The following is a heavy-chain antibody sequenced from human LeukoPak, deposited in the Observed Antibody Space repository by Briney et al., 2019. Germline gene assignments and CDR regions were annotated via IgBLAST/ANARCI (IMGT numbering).Heavy chain of an antibody. CDR2: IKQDGSEE. CDR3: AELGITMIGGV. J-gene: IGHJ6*04. Sequence: GGSLRLSCAASGFTFSSYWMSWVRQAPGKGLEWVANIKQDGSEEYYVDSVKGRFTISRDNAKNSLYLQMNSLRAEDTAVYYCAELGITMIGGVWGKGTTVTVSS. D-gene: IGHD3-10*02. V-gene: IGHV3-7*01. CDR1: GFTFSSYW.